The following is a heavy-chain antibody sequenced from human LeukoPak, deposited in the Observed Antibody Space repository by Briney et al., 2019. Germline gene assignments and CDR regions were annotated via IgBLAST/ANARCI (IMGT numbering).Heavy chain of an antibody. J-gene: IGHJ4*02. Sequence: GGSLRLSCAASGFTFSSYWMHWVRQAPGKGLVWVSRINSDGSSTSYADSVKGRFTISRDNAKNTLYLQMNSQRAEDTAVYYCARDIGYGGKHSVDYWGQGTLVTVSS. CDR2: INSDGSST. CDR1: GFTFSSYW. V-gene: IGHV3-74*01. D-gene: IGHD4-23*01. CDR3: ARDIGYGGKHSVDY.